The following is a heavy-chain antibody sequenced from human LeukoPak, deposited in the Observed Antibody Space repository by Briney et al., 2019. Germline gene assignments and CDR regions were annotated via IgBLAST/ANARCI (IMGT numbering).Heavy chain of an antibody. J-gene: IGHJ5*02. CDR1: GFTFSSYG. CDR3: AREKLQYTAFDP. V-gene: IGHV3-30*03. D-gene: IGHD4-11*01. Sequence: PGRSLRLSCAASGFTFSSYGMHWVRQAPGKGLEWVAVISYDGSNKYYADSAKGRFTISRDNAKNSLYLQMNSLRAEDTAVYYCAREKLQYTAFDPWGQGTLVTVSS. CDR2: ISYDGSNK.